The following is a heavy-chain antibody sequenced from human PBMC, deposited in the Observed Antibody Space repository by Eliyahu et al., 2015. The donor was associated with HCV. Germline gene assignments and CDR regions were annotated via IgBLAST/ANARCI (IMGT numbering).Heavy chain of an antibody. V-gene: IGHV4-59*01. CDR1: GGSITTXX. Sequence: QVQLQESGPGLVKPSETLSLTCTVXGGSITTXXWSWIRQPPGKGLEWIGYIHYSGSTNYSPSLKSRVTISLDTSKNQFSLNLTSVTAADTAVYYCASGGGGIAVAGTGGWFDPWGQGTLVTVSS. CDR2: IHYSGST. CDR3: ASGGGGIAVAGTGGWFDP. D-gene: IGHD6-19*01. J-gene: IGHJ5*02.